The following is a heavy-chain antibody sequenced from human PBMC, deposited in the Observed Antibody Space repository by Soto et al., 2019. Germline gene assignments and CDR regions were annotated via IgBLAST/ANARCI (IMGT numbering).Heavy chain of an antibody. V-gene: IGHV1-58*01. D-gene: IGHD3-22*01. CDR3: AAVPYYYDTSGTYFDY. Sequence: QMQLVQSGPEVKKPGTSVKVSCKASGFTFPSSAVQWVRQARGQRLEWIARIVVGSGNTNYAQKFQERLTISRDMSTNTAYMEPSCLRSEDTAVYYCAAVPYYYDTSGTYFDYWGQGTLVTVSS. J-gene: IGHJ4*02. CDR1: GFTFPSSA. CDR2: IVVGSGNT.